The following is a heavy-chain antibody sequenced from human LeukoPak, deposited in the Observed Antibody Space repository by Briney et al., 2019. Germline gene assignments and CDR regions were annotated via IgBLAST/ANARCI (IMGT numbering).Heavy chain of an antibody. Sequence: SETLSLTCAVSAYSISSGYYWGWIRQPPGKGLEWIGNMYHSGDTYYNPSLKSRVTISVDTSKNQFSLKLSSVTAADTAVYHCARVSAYSGSYYSLDYWGQGTLVTVSS. V-gene: IGHV4-38-2*01. J-gene: IGHJ4*02. CDR3: ARVSAYSGSYYSLDY. D-gene: IGHD1-26*01. CDR1: AYSISSGYY. CDR2: MYHSGDT.